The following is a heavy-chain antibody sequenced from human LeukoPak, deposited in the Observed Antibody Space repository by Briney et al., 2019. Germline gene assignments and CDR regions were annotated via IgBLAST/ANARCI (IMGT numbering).Heavy chain of an antibody. CDR3: ASGIRGYCSSTSCYGQYYYYGMDV. Sequence: GASVKVSCKASGGAFSSHAISWVRQAPGQGLEWMGGIIPIFGTANYAQKFQGRVTITADESTSTAYMELSSLRSEDTAVYYCASGIRGYCSSTSCYGQYYYYGMDVWGKGTTVTVSS. V-gene: IGHV1-69*13. CDR1: GGAFSSHA. D-gene: IGHD2-2*01. CDR2: IIPIFGTA. J-gene: IGHJ6*04.